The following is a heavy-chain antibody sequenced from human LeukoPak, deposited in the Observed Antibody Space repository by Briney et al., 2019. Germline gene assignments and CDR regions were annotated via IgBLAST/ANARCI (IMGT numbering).Heavy chain of an antibody. Sequence: KPGGSLRLSCAASGFTFSNAWMSWVRQAPGKGLEWVGRIKSKTDGGTTDYVAPVKGRFTISRDDSKNTLYLQMNSLKTEDTAVYYCTTDAARMAVAGTGGYWGQGTLVTVSS. V-gene: IGHV3-15*01. CDR2: IKSKTDGGTT. J-gene: IGHJ4*02. CDR1: GFTFSNAW. D-gene: IGHD6-19*01. CDR3: TTDAARMAVAGTGGY.